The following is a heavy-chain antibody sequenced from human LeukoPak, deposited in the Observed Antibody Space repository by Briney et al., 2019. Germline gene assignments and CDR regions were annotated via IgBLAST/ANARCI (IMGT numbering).Heavy chain of an antibody. CDR1: GFTFSSYG. V-gene: IGHV3-33*08. CDR2: IWYDGSNK. CDR3: ARDSMGATSPNNFDY. Sequence: GGSLRLSCAASGFTFSSYGMHWVRQAPGKGLEWVAVIWYDGSNKYYADSVKGRFTISRDNSKNTLYLQMNSLRAEDTAVYYCARDSMGATSPNNFDYWGQGTLVTVSS. D-gene: IGHD1-26*01. J-gene: IGHJ4*02.